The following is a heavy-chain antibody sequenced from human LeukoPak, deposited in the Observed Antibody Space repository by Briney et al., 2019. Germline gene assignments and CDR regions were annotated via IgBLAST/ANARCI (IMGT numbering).Heavy chain of an antibody. CDR1: GLTVSSNY. J-gene: IGHJ3*02. V-gene: IGHV3-66*01. D-gene: IGHD3-9*01. Sequence: PGGSLRLSRVASGLTVSSNYMHWVRQAPGKALEWVSVIYANGDTYYGDSGKDRFSISRDTSKNIVYLQMNSLRAEDTAVYYCARNPDWDVALDIWGQGTMVTVSS. CDR3: ARNPDWDVALDI. CDR2: IYANGDT.